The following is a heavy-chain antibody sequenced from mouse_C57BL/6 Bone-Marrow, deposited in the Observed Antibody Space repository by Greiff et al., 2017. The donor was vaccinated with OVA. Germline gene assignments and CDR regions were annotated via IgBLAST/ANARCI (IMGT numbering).Heavy chain of an antibody. D-gene: IGHD3-1*01. CDR1: GYTFTSYW. CDR3: ARRANSETDYFDY. J-gene: IGHJ2*01. CDR2: IDPSDSET. V-gene: IGHV1-52*01. Sequence: VQLQQPGAELVRPGSSVKLSCKASGYTFTSYWMHWVKQRPIQGLEWIGNIDPSDSETHYNQKFKDKATLTVDKSSSTAYMQLSSLTSEDSAVYYCARRANSETDYFDYGGQGTTLTVSS.